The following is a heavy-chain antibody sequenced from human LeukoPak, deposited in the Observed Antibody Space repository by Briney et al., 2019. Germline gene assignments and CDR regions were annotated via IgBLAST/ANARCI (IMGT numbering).Heavy chain of an antibody. Sequence: PSETLSLTCAVYGGSFSGYYWSWIRQPPGKGLEWIGEINHSGSTYYNPSLKSRITMSVDTSENQFSLRLSFVTAADTAMYYCARGGIIGTTNNWFDPWGQATLVTVSS. D-gene: IGHD1-20*01. CDR1: GGSFSGYY. CDR3: ARGGIIGTTNNWFDP. J-gene: IGHJ5*02. V-gene: IGHV4-34*01. CDR2: INHSGST.